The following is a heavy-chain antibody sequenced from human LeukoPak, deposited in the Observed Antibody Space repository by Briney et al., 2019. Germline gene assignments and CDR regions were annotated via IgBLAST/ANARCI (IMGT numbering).Heavy chain of an antibody. J-gene: IGHJ4*02. D-gene: IGHD1-26*01. V-gene: IGHV1-2*02. CDR3: AGESGSGSYFGVDY. CDR2: INPNSGGT. CDR1: GYTFTGYY. Sequence: ASVKVSCKASGYTFTGYYMHWVRQAPGQGLEWMGWINPNSGGTNYAQKFQGRVTMTRDTSISTAYMELSRLRSDDTAVYYCAGESGSGSYFGVDYWGQGTLVTVSS.